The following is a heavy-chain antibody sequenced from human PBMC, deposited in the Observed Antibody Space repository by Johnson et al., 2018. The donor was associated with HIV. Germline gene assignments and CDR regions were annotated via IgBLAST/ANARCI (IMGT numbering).Heavy chain of an antibody. D-gene: IGHD6-13*01. V-gene: IGHV3-15*01. CDR3: ARGGDGVAAAEDAFDI. CDR1: GFTFNNAW. J-gene: IGHJ3*02. Sequence: MQLVESGGGLVKPGGSLRLSCVASGFTFNNAWMTWVRQAPGKGLEWVGRIKSKTDGGTSDYAAPVKGRFTISRDDSKNKLYRQMNSLRAEDTALYYCARGGDGVAAAEDAFDIWGQGTMVTVSS. CDR2: IKSKTDGGTS.